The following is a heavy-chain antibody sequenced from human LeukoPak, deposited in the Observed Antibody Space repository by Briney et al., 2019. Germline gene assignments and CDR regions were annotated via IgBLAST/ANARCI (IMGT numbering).Heavy chain of an antibody. CDR3: ARGAFDI. Sequence: SQTLSLTCAVSGGSISSGGYSWSWIRQPPGKGLEWIGYIYYSGSTYYNPSLKSRVTISVDTSKNQFSLKLSSVTAADTAVYYCARGAFDIWGQGTMVTVSS. V-gene: IGHV4-30-4*07. J-gene: IGHJ3*02. CDR2: IYYSGST. CDR1: GGSISSGGYS.